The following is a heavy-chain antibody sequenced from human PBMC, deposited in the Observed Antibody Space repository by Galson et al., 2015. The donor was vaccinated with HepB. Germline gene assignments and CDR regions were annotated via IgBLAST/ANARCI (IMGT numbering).Heavy chain of an antibody. CDR2: IYYSGST. Sequence: ETLSLTCAVYGGSFSGYYWSWIRQPPGKGLEWIGYIYYSGSTNYNPSLKSRVTISVDTSKNQFSLKLSSVTAADTAVYYCARQRTGTARYFDLWGRGTLVTVSS. D-gene: IGHD3/OR15-3a*01. CDR1: GGSFSGYY. J-gene: IGHJ2*01. CDR3: ARQRTGTARYFDL. V-gene: IGHV4-59*08.